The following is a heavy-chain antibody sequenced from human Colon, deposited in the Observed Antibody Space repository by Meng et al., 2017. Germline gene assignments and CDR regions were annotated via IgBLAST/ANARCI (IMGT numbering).Heavy chain of an antibody. CDR3: VRSSGWVRTGFDP. CDR2: IGHSGIT. Sequence: QPQLQESGPGLVKPSEALSLTCLVSGSSIITRGYYWGWTRQPPGKGLEWIGSIGHSGITYYTPSLKSRVTVSIDTSKSQFSLKLTSVTAADTAVYYCVRSSGWVRTGFDPWGQGTLVTVSS. J-gene: IGHJ5*02. V-gene: IGHV4-39*01. D-gene: IGHD6-19*01. CDR1: GSSIITRGYY.